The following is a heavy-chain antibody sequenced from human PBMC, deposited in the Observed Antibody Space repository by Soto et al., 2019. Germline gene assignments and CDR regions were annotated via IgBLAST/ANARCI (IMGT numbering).Heavy chain of an antibody. Sequence: GGSLRLSCAVSGFTFSSYSMNWVRQAPGKGLEWVSSISSSSSYIYYADSVKGRFTISRDNAKNSLYLQMNSLRAEDTAVYYCARERGSGWTFDYWGQGTLVTVSS. CDR2: ISSSSSYI. D-gene: IGHD6-19*01. V-gene: IGHV3-21*01. CDR3: ARERGSGWTFDY. CDR1: GFTFSSYS. J-gene: IGHJ4*02.